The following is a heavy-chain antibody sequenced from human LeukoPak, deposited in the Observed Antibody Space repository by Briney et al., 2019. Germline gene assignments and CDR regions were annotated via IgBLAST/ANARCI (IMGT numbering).Heavy chain of an antibody. CDR3: AKGPLIAVAGTTWDY. D-gene: IGHD6-19*01. CDR1: GFTFSSCA. J-gene: IGHJ4*01. CDR2: ISGDGVNT. Sequence: GGSLRLSCAASGFTFSSCAMSWVRQAPGKRLEWVSAISGDGVNTYYADSVKGRFTISRDNSKNTLYLQMNSLRADDTAVYYCAKGPLIAVAGTTWDYWGQGTLVTVSS. V-gene: IGHV3-23*01.